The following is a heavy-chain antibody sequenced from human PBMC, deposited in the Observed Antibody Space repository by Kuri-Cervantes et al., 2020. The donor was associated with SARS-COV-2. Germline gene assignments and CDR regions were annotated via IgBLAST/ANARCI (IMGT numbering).Heavy chain of an antibody. CDR3: TIEPYDYVWGSYPYFDY. V-gene: IGHV3-15*01. D-gene: IGHD3-16*02. J-gene: IGHJ4*02. Sequence: GESLKISCEVSGFLFSASAIHWVRQASGKGLEWVGRIKSKTDGGTTDYAAPVKGRFTISRDDSKNTLYLQMNSLKTEDTAVYYCTIEPYDYVWGSYPYFDYWGQGTLVTVSS. CDR1: GFLFSASA. CDR2: IKSKTDGGTT.